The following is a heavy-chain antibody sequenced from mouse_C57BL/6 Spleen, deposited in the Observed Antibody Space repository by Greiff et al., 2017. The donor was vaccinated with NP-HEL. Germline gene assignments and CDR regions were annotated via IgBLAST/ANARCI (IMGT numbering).Heavy chain of an antibody. CDR1: GYTFTSYW. V-gene: IGHV1-50*01. J-gene: IGHJ4*01. CDR3: ARGGYYGRGMDY. Sequence: QVQLQQSGAELVKPGASVKLSCKASGYTFTSYWMQWVKQRPGQGLEWIGEIDPSDSYTNYNQKFKGKATLTVDTSSSTAYMQLSSLTSEDSAVYYCARGGYYGRGMDYWGQGTSVTVSS. CDR2: IDPSDSYT. D-gene: IGHD1-1*01.